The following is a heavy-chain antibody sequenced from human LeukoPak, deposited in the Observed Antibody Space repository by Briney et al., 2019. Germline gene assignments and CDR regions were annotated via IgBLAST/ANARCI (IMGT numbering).Heavy chain of an antibody. V-gene: IGHV3-48*01. CDR2: IGSSSSTI. D-gene: IGHD3-10*01. Sequence: GGSLRLSCAASGFTFSSYSMNWVRQAPGKGLEWVSYIGSSSSTIYYADSVKGRFTISRDNAKNSLYLQMNSLRAEDTAVYYCARFGGNYYYYYYMDVWGKGTTVTVSS. CDR1: GFTFSSYS. J-gene: IGHJ6*03. CDR3: ARFGGNYYYYYYMDV.